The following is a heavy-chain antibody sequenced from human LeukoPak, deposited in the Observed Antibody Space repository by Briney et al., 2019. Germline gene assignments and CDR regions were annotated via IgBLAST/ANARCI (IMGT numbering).Heavy chain of an antibody. CDR2: ISSSSSYM. Sequence: GGSLRLSCAASGFTFSSYSMNWVRQAPGKGLEWVSSISSSSSYMYYADSVKGRFTISRDNSKNTLYLQMNSLRAEDTAVYYCAKVLLGAGTDYWGQGTLVTVSS. CDR1: GFTFSSYS. D-gene: IGHD3-16*01. J-gene: IGHJ4*02. V-gene: IGHV3-21*01. CDR3: AKVLLGAGTDY.